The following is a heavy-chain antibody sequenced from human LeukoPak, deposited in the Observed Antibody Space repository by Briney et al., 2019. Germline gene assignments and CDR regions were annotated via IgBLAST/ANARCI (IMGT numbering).Heavy chain of an antibody. CDR1: GGSISSYY. J-gene: IGHJ6*02. CDR2: IYYSGST. V-gene: IGHV4-59*08. CDR3: ARLLVGFGSGGGMDV. D-gene: IGHD3-10*01. Sequence: SETLSLTCTVSGGSISSYYWSWIRQPPGKGLEWIGYIYYSGSTNYNPSLKSRVTISVDTSKNQFSLKLSSVTAADTAVYYCARLLVGFGSGGGMDVWGQGTTVTVSS.